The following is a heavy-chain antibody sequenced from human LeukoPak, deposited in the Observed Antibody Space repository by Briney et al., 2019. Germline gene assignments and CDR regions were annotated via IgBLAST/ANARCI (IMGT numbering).Heavy chain of an antibody. CDR2: IWYDGSNK. J-gene: IGHJ4*02. D-gene: IGHD1-26*01. V-gene: IGHV3-33*01. CDR3: AREITWELLGYFDY. CDR1: GFTFSSYG. Sequence: PGGSLRLSCAASGFTFSSYGMHWVRQAPGKGLEWVAVIWYDGSNKYYADSVKGRFTISGDNSKNTLYLQMNSLRAEDTAVYYCAREITWELLGYFDYWGQGTLVTVSS.